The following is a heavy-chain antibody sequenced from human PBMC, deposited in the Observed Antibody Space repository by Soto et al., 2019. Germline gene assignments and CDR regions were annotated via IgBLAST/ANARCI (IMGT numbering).Heavy chain of an antibody. CDR3: ARDSGTSIAVPGKGADF. J-gene: IGHJ4*02. Sequence: QVHLVQSKAAVKKPGASVKVSCEASGYTFIDYGISWVRQAPGQGLEWMGWISAYNGNTNYAQNFQGRVTMTTSTSRSTAYMELRSLRSDDTAVYYCARDSGTSIAVPGKGADFWGQGTLVTVSS. V-gene: IGHV1-18*01. D-gene: IGHD6-19*01. CDR1: GYTFIDYG. CDR2: ISAYNGNT.